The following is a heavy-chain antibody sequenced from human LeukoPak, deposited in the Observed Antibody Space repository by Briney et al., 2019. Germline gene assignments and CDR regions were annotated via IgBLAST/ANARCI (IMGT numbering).Heavy chain of an antibody. J-gene: IGHJ6*02. D-gene: IGHD5-18*01. CDR2: ISYDGSNK. CDR1: GFTFSSYA. V-gene: IGHV3-30-3*01. Sequence: GGSLRLSCAASGFTFSSYAMHWVRQAPGKGLEWVAVISYDGSNKYYADSVKGRFTISRDNSKNTLYLQMNSLRAEDTAVYYCARDRDNTAIFEIYYYYGMDVWGQGTTVTVSS. CDR3: ARDRDNTAIFEIYYYYGMDV.